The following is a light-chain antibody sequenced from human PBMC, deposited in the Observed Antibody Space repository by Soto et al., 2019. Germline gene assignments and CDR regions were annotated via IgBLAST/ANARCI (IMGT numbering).Light chain of an antibody. V-gene: IGLV2-11*01. CDR3: CSYAGSSSYV. Sequence: LTQPRSVSGSPGQSVTISCTGTSSDIGGYNYVSWYQQHPGKAPKLMIYTVTKRPSGVPDRFSGSKSDNTASLTISGLQADDEADYYCCSYAGSSSYVFGTGTKVTVL. CDR2: TVT. J-gene: IGLJ1*01. CDR1: SSDIGGYNY.